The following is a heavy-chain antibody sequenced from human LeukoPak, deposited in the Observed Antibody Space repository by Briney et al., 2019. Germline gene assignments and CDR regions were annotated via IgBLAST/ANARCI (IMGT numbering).Heavy chain of an antibody. D-gene: IGHD5-18*01. V-gene: IGHV3-23*01. CDR2: ISGSGSGGST. J-gene: IGHJ4*02. CDR1: GFTFSSSA. CDR3: AKDVSGYSYGT. Sequence: PGGSLRLSCAASGFTFSSSAMSWVRQAPGKGLEWVSSISGSGSGGSTYYADSVKGRFTISRDNSKNTLYLQMNSLRAEDTAVYYCAKDVSGYSYGTWGQGTLVTVSS.